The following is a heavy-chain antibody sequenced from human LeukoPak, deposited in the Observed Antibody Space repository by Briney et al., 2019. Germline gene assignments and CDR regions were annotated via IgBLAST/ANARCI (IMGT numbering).Heavy chain of an antibody. Sequence: GGSLRLSCAASGFTFSSYGMHWVRQAPGKGLEWVAFIRYDGSNKYYADSVRGRFTISRDNSKNTVYLQMNSLRAEDTAVYSCARAYSSSWYNSLDYWGQGTLVTVSS. V-gene: IGHV3-30*02. J-gene: IGHJ4*02. CDR1: GFTFSSYG. CDR3: ARAYSSSWYNSLDY. CDR2: IRYDGSNK. D-gene: IGHD6-13*01.